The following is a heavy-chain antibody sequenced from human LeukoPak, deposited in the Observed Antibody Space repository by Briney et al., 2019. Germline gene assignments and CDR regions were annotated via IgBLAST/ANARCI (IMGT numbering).Heavy chain of an antibody. Sequence: PSQTLSLTCTVSGGSISSGSYYWSWIRQPAGKGLEWIGRVYTSGSTNYNPSLKSRVTISVDTSKNQFSLKLSSVTAADTAVYYCARADRGVIYYYGMDVWGQGTTVTVSS. CDR1: GGSISSGSYY. D-gene: IGHD3-10*01. V-gene: IGHV4-61*02. CDR2: VYTSGST. J-gene: IGHJ6*02. CDR3: ARADRGVIYYYGMDV.